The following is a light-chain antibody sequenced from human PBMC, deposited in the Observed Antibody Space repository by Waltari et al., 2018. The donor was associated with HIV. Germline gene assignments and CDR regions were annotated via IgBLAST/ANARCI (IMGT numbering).Light chain of an antibody. CDR2: YNK. CDR3: GTWDSSLSAVV. V-gene: IGLV1-51*01. J-gene: IGLJ2*01. Sequence: QSVLTQPPSVSAAPGQMVTISCSAISSNIGSNYFSWYQHLPGTAPKLLIYYNKVRPSGFPDRFSASKSGTSVALDITGLQTGDEGDYYCGTWDSSLSAVVFGGGTKLTVL. CDR1: SSNIGSNY.